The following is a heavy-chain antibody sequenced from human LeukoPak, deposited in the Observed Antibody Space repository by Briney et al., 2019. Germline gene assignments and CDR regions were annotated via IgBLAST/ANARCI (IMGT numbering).Heavy chain of an antibody. CDR3: ARAADPFGPYFDY. J-gene: IGHJ4*02. D-gene: IGHD3-10*01. V-gene: IGHV1-2*02. CDR1: GYTFTGYY. CDR2: INRNSGGT. Sequence: ASVKVSCKASGYTFTGYYMHWVRQAPGQGLEWMGWINRNSGGTNYAQKFQGRVTMTRDTSISTAYMELSRLRSDDTAVYYCARAADPFGPYFDYWGQGTLVTVSS.